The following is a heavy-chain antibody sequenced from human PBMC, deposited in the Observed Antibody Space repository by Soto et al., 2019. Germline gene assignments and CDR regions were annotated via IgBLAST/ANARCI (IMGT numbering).Heavy chain of an antibody. D-gene: IGHD2-2*01. Sequence: GESLKISCKGSGYSFTSYWISWVRQMPGKGLEWMGRIDPSDSYTNYSPSFQGHVTISAGKSISTAYLQWSSLKASDTAMYYCARHLRPAAYYYYYGMDVWGQGTTVTVSS. V-gene: IGHV5-10-1*01. CDR1: GYSFTSYW. CDR2: IDPSDSYT. CDR3: ARHLRPAAYYYYYGMDV. J-gene: IGHJ6*02.